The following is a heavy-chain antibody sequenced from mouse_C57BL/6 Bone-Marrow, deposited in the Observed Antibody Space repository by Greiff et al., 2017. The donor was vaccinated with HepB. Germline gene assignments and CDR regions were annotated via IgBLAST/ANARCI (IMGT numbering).Heavy chain of an antibody. CDR2: INPNNGGT. V-gene: IGHV1-18*01. Sequence: VKLMESGPELVKPGASVKIPCKASGYTFTDYNMDWVKQSHGKSLEWIGDINPNNGGTIYNQKFKGKATLTVDKSSSTAYMELRSLTSEDTAVYYCARKNYGSSFYFDYWGQGTTLTVSS. D-gene: IGHD1-1*01. CDR3: ARKNYGSSFYFDY. J-gene: IGHJ2*01. CDR1: GYTFTDYN.